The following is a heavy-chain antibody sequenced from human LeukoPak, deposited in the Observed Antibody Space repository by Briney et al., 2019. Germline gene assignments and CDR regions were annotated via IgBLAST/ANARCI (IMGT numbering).Heavy chain of an antibody. D-gene: IGHD3-22*01. V-gene: IGHV3-23*01. CDR1: GFTFSSYA. J-gene: IGHJ3*02. CDR3: AKDLDYYDSSGYYPPRGAFDI. Sequence: QPGGSLRLSCAASGFTFSSYAMSWVRQAPGKGLEWVSAISGSGGSTYYAESVKGRFTISRDNSKNTLYLQMNSLRAEDTAVYYCAKDLDYYDSSGYYPPRGAFDIWGQGTMVTVSS. CDR2: ISGSGGST.